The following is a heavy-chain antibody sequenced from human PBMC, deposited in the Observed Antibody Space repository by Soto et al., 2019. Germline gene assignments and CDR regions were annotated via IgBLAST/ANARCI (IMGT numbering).Heavy chain of an antibody. Sequence: GEALKISCKGSGYSFTSYWIGWVRQMPGKGLEWMGIIYPGDSDTRYSPSFQGQVAISADKSISTAYLQWSSLKASDTAMYYCERLSPYSSYASGAFDIWGQGTMVTVSS. CDR1: GYSFTSYW. V-gene: IGHV5-51*01. CDR3: ERLSPYSSYASGAFDI. J-gene: IGHJ3*02. D-gene: IGHD4-4*01. CDR2: IYPGDSDT.